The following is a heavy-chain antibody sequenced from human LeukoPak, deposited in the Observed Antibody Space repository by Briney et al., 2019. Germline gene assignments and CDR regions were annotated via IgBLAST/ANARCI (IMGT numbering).Heavy chain of an antibody. Sequence: GGSLRLSCAASGFTFSSYAMSWVRQAPGKGLEWVSAISGSGGSTYYADSVKGRFTISRDNSKNTLYLQMNSLRAEDTAVYYCASPHSSGWYPFDYWGQGTLVTVSS. D-gene: IGHD6-19*01. CDR1: GFTFSSYA. CDR2: ISGSGGST. CDR3: ASPHSSGWYPFDY. J-gene: IGHJ4*02. V-gene: IGHV3-23*01.